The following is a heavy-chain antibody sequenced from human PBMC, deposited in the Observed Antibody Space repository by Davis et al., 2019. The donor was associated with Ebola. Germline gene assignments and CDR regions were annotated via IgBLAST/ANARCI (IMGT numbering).Heavy chain of an antibody. D-gene: IGHD2-15*01. V-gene: IGHV3-23*01. J-gene: IGHJ6*02. CDR1: GFTFSSYA. CDR2: ISGSGGST. CDR3: ATSRYLVGDQYGVDV. Sequence: GGSLRLSCAASGFTFSSYAMSWVRQAPGKGLEWVSAISGSGGSTYYADSVKGRFTISRDNSKNTLYLQMNSLRAEDTAVYYCATSRYLVGDQYGVDVWGPGTTVTVSS.